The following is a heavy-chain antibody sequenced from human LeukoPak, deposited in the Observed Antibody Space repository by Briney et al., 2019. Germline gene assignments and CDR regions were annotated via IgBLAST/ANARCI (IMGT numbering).Heavy chain of an antibody. J-gene: IGHJ4*02. CDR2: INPSGGST. V-gene: IGHV1-46*01. Sequence: ASVKVSCKASGYTFTSYYMHWVRQAPGQGLEWMGIINPSGGSTSYAQKFQGRVTMTRDMSTSTVYMELSSLRSEDTALYYCARERGGADGYNSPVDYWGQGTLVTVSS. CDR3: ARERGGADGYNSPVDY. D-gene: IGHD5-24*01. CDR1: GYTFTSYY.